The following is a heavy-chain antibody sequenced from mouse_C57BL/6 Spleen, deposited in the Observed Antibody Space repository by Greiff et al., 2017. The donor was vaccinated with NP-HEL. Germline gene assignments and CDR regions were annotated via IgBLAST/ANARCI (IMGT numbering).Heavy chain of an antibody. CDR1: GYTFTDYN. CDR2: INPNNGGT. J-gene: IGHJ2*01. Sequence: VQLQQSGPELVKPGASVKIPCKASGYTFTDYNMDWVKQSPGKSLEWIGDINPNNGGTIYNQKFKGKATLTVDKSSSTAYMELRSLTSEDTAVYYCARRTTVVATGFDYWGQGTTLTVSS. CDR3: ARRTTVVATGFDY. D-gene: IGHD1-1*01. V-gene: IGHV1-18*01.